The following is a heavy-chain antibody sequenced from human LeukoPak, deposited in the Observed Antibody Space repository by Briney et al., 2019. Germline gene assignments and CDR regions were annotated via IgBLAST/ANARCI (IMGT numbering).Heavy chain of an antibody. V-gene: IGHV3-33*01. CDR1: GFTFSSYG. CDR3: AREGTDYYYYGMDV. Sequence: GGSPRLSCAASGFTFSSYGMHWVRQAPGKGLEWVAVIWYDGSNKYYADSVKGRFTISRDNSKNTLYLQMNSLRAEDTAVYYCAREGTDYYYYGMDVWGQGTTVTVSS. CDR2: IWYDGSNK. D-gene: IGHD2-8*02. J-gene: IGHJ6*02.